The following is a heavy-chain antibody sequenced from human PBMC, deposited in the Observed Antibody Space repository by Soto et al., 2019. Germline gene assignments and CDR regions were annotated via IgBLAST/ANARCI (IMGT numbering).Heavy chain of an antibody. V-gene: IGHV3-33*01. Sequence: QVQLVESGGGVVQPGRSLRLSCAASGFTFSSYGMHWVRQAPGKGLEWVAVIWYDGSNKYYADSVKGRFTISRDNSKNTLYRQMNSLRAEYTAVYYCARDGGHSSGWYEGSFDYWGQGTLVTVSS. CDR2: IWYDGSNK. CDR3: ARDGGHSSGWYEGSFDY. J-gene: IGHJ4*02. CDR1: GFTFSSYG. D-gene: IGHD6-19*01.